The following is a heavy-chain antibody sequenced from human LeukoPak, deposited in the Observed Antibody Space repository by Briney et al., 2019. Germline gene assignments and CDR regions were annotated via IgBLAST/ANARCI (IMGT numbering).Heavy chain of an antibody. J-gene: IGHJ4*02. CDR3: TRVGYIDEGIDY. Sequence: GGSLRLSCATSGFTFSSYAMNWVRQAPGKGLEWVANIKQDGSKKSYVDSVKGRFTISRDNAKNSLYLQMNSLRAEDTAIYYCTRVGYIDEGIDYWGQGTLVTVSS. CDR1: GFTFSSYA. V-gene: IGHV3-7*04. CDR2: IKQDGSKK. D-gene: IGHD5-24*01.